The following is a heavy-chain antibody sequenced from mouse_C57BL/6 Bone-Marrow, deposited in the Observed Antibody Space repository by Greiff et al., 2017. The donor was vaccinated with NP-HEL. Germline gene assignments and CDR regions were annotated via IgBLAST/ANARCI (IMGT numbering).Heavy chain of an antibody. V-gene: IGHV1-87*01. Sequence: VQLQQSGPELARPWASVKISCQAFYTFFRRSHFAFRDPNYWMQLVKQRPGQGLEWIGAIYPGNGDTSYIQKFKGNATMTADKTASTAYMQLGSLRTEDSAVYYGASNGDERGYFDYWGQGTTLTVSS. CDR1: YTFFRRSH. CDR2: GQGLEWIG. J-gene: IGHJ2*01. D-gene: IGHD4-1*01. CDR3: TEDSAVYYGASNGDERGYFDY.